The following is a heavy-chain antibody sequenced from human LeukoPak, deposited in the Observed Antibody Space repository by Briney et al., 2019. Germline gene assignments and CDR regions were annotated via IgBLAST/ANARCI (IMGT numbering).Heavy chain of an antibody. J-gene: IGHJ3*02. CDR1: GGSISSGSYY. D-gene: IGHD3-22*01. V-gene: IGHV4-61*02. Sequence: SQTLSLTCTVSGGSISSGSYYWSWIRQPAGKGLEWIGRIYTSGSTNYNPSLKSRVTISVDTSKNQFSLKLRSVTAADTAVYYCAREIDYYDSSGFLEAFDIWGQGTMVTVSS. CDR3: AREIDYYDSSGFLEAFDI. CDR2: IYTSGST.